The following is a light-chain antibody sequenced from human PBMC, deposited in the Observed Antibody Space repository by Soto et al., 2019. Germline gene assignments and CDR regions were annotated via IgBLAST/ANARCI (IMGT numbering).Light chain of an antibody. J-gene: IGLJ1*01. V-gene: IGLV2-23*01. CDR2: EDT. CDR3: CSYAGSSTYV. CDR1: SGDVGIYNL. Sequence: QSVLSQPASVSGSPGQAITISCTGTSGDVGIYNLVSWYQLHPGKVPKLIIYEDTKRPSGISSRFSVSESGITAFLTISGLQAEDEADYYCCSYAGSSTYVFXTGTKLTGL.